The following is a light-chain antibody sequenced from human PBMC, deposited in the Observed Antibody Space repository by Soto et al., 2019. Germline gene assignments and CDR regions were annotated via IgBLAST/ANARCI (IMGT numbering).Light chain of an antibody. CDR2: GAS. CDR3: QQYGRTSWT. J-gene: IGKJ1*01. CDR1: QSVSTNF. Sequence: EIVLTQSPGTLSLSPGEGATLSCRASQSVSTNFFAWYQQKPGQAPRLLIYGASTRATGIPDRFSGSGSGTGFTLNISRLEPEDFAVYYCQQYGRTSWTFGQGTKVEIK. V-gene: IGKV3-20*01.